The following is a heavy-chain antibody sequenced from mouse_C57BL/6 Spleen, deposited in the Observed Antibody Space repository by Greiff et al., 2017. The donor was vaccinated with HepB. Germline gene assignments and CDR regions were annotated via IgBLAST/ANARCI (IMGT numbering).Heavy chain of an antibody. CDR2: LDPENGDT. D-gene: IGHD1-1*01. CDR1: GFNIKDDY. V-gene: IGHV14-4*01. Sequence: EVKLMESGAELVRPGASVKLSCTASGFNIKDDYMHWVKQRPEQGLEWIGWLDPENGDTEYASKFQGKATITADTSSNTAYLQLSSLTSEATAVYYCTTNDDGSSYYFDYWGQGTTLTVSS. CDR3: TTNDDGSSYYFDY. J-gene: IGHJ2*01.